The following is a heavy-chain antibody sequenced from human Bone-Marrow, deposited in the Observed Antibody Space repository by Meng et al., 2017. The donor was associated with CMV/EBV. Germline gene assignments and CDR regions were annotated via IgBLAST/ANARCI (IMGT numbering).Heavy chain of an antibody. CDR2: MNPNRGNT. Sequence: ASVKVSCKASGYTFSYYDIIWVRQASGQGLEWVGWMNPNRGNTAYAQKFQGRVTMTRDTSTSIAYMELSSLRSGDTAVYYCARAQAGVGWFDPWGQGTLVTVSS. V-gene: IGHV1-8*01. CDR3: ARAQAGVGWFDP. CDR1: GYTFSYYD. J-gene: IGHJ5*02. D-gene: IGHD6-19*01.